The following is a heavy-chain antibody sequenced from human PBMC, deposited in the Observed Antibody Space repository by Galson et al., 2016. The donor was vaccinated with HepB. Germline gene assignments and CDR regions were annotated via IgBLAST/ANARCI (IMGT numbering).Heavy chain of an antibody. Sequence: LRLSCAASGFTFGNYPMRWVRQTSEKGLEWLSRISASGTDTHHADSVKGRFTISRDNSNNTLYVQMSSLRGEDTAIYYCAKVTTVSTSLSNYAMDVWGQGTTVTVS. CDR1: GFTFGNYP. CDR2: ISASGTDT. J-gene: IGHJ6*02. CDR3: AKVTTVSTSLSNYAMDV. D-gene: IGHD4-17*01. V-gene: IGHV3-23*01.